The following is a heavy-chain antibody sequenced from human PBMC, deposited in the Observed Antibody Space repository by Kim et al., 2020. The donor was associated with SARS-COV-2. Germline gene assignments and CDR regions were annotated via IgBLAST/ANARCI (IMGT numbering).Heavy chain of an antibody. V-gene: IGHV4-39*01. CDR2: VYHSGTT. CDR1: GDSISSSFNY. Sequence: SETLSLTCTVSGDSISSSFNYWGWIRQPPGKGLEWIGSVYHSGTTYDSPSLKSRVTVSVDTSKNEFSLKVTSVTAADTAVYFCARLPHVSSGYVDCWGQGIRVTVSS. J-gene: IGHJ4*02. D-gene: IGHD3-22*01. CDR3: ARLPHVSSGYVDC.